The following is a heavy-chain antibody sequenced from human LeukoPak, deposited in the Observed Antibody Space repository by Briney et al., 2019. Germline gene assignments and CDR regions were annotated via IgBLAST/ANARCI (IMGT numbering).Heavy chain of an antibody. CDR3: ARGDGYNFFDY. Sequence: GGSLRLSCAVSGFSVTDNYMSWVRQAPGKGLEWVSVFYVGGATYYADSVKGRFTISRDNSENTLYLQMKSLRAEDTAVYYCARGDGYNFFDYWGQGTLVTVSS. CDR1: GFSVTDNY. J-gene: IGHJ4*02. CDR2: FYVGGAT. D-gene: IGHD5-24*01. V-gene: IGHV3-53*01.